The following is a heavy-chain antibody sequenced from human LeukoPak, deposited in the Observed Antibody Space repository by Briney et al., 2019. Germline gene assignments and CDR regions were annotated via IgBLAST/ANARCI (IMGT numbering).Heavy chain of an antibody. CDR2: IFHSGST. Sequence: SETLSLTCTVSSGSIFNNNWWSWVRQPPGKGLEWIGQIFHSGSTSYSPSLKSRVTISMDKSKNQISLRLSSVTAADTAVYYCARLGYCSSTSCYAVLDPWGQGTLVTVSS. D-gene: IGHD2-2*01. CDR1: SGSIFNNNW. CDR3: ARLGYCSSTSCYAVLDP. J-gene: IGHJ5*02. V-gene: IGHV4-4*02.